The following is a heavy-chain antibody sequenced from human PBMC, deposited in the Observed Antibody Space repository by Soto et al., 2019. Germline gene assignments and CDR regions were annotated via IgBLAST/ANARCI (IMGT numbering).Heavy chain of an antibody. V-gene: IGHV2-5*02. CDR2: IYWDDDK. D-gene: IGHD6-19*01. Sequence: QITLKESGPTLVKPTQTLTLTCTFSGFSLSSTRMAVGWIRQPPGKALEWLALIYWDDDKRYSPFLKSRLTITKDTVKNQVVLTMSNMDPVDTARYYCAHIVVAGLGYYFDYWGQGTLVTVSS. J-gene: IGHJ4*02. CDR1: GFSLSSTRMA. CDR3: AHIVVAGLGYYFDY.